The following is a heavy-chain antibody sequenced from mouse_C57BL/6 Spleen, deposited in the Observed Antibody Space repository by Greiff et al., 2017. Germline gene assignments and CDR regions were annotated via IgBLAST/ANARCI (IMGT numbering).Heavy chain of an antibody. CDR1: GFTFSSYA. D-gene: IGHD1-1*01. V-gene: IGHV5-4*01. CDR3: ARGGYGSSYRSYFDY. Sequence: EVQGVESGGGLVKPGGSLKLSCAASGFTFSSYAMSWVRQTPEKRLEWVATISDGGSYTYYPDNVKGRFTISRDNAKNNLYLQMSHLKSEDTAMYYCARGGYGSSYRSYFDYWGQGTTLTVSS. CDR2: ISDGGSYT. J-gene: IGHJ2*01.